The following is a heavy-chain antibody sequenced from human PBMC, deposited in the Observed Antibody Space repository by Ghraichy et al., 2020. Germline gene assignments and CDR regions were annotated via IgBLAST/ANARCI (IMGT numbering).Heavy chain of an antibody. CDR3: ARDRRDCSGGSCHRTFDY. D-gene: IGHD2-15*01. J-gene: IGHJ4*02. Sequence: GGSLRLSCAASGFTFSDYYMSWIRQAPGKGLEWVSYISSSGSTIYYADSVKGRFTISRDNAKNSLYLQMNSLRAEDTAVYYCARDRRDCSGGSCHRTFDYWGQGTLVTVSS. CDR2: ISSSGSTI. V-gene: IGHV3-11*01. CDR1: GFTFSDYY.